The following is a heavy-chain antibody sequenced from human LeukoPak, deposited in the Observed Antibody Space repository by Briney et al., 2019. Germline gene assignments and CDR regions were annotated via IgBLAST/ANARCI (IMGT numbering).Heavy chain of an antibody. CDR3: ARGGGYPPYFDY. CDR1: GFSISSSA. V-gene: IGHV4-34*01. D-gene: IGHD3-22*01. J-gene: IGHJ4*02. Sequence: GSLRLSCAASGFSISSSAMNWVRQAPGKGLEWIGEINHSGSTNYNPSLKSRVTISVDTSKNQFSLKLSSVTAADTAVYYCARGGGYPPYFDYWGQGTLVTVSS. CDR2: INHSGST.